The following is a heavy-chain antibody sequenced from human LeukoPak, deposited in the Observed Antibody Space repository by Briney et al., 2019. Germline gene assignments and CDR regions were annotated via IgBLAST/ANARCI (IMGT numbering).Heavy chain of an antibody. CDR3: ATDSLAAAASGDAFDI. Sequence: ASVKVSCKASGYTFTSYYMHWVRQAPGKGLEWMGGFDPEDGETIYAQKFQGRVTMTEDTSTDTAYMELSSLRSEDTAVYYCATDSLAAAASGDAFDIWGQGTMVTVSS. CDR1: GYTFTSYY. D-gene: IGHD6-13*01. CDR2: FDPEDGET. V-gene: IGHV1-24*01. J-gene: IGHJ3*02.